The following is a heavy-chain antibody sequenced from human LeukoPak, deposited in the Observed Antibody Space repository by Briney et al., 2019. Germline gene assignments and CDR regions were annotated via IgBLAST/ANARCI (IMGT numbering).Heavy chain of an antibody. Sequence: GGSLRLSCAASGFSFSSYEMNWVRQAPGKGLEWVSYIGSSGSTVYYADSVKGRFTISRDNAKNSLYLQMNSLRAEDTAVYYCAREAPGGSYYNYWGQGTLVTVSS. CDR2: IGSSGSTV. V-gene: IGHV3-48*03. CDR1: GFSFSSYE. CDR3: AREAPGGSYYNY. D-gene: IGHD3-10*01. J-gene: IGHJ4*02.